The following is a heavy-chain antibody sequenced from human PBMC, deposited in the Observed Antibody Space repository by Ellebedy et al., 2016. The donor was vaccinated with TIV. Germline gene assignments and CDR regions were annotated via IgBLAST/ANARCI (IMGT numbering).Heavy chain of an antibody. CDR1: GYTFTGYY. D-gene: IGHD3-10*01. Sequence: ASVKVSCKASGYTFTGYYMHWVRQAPGQGLEWMGGTIPIFGTANYAQKFQGRVTITADESTSTAYMELSSLRSEGTAVYYCARAVITMVRGVSYYYGMDVWGQGTTVTVSS. J-gene: IGHJ6*02. CDR2: TIPIFGTA. CDR3: ARAVITMVRGVSYYYGMDV. V-gene: IGHV1-69*13.